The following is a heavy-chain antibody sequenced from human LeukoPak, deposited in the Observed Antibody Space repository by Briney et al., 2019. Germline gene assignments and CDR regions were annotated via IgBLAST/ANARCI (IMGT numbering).Heavy chain of an antibody. Sequence: SETLSLTCTVFGGSISSSSYYWGWIRQPPGKGLEWIGSIYYSGSTYYNPSLKSRVTISVDTSKNQFSLKLSSVTAADTAVYYCARVSGRAAAGTYYFDYWGQGTLVTVSS. V-gene: IGHV4-39*07. J-gene: IGHJ4*02. CDR1: GGSISSSSYY. D-gene: IGHD6-13*01. CDR2: IYYSGST. CDR3: ARVSGRAAAGTYYFDY.